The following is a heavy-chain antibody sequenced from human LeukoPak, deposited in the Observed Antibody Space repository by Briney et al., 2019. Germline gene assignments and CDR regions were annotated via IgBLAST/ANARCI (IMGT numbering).Heavy chain of an antibody. J-gene: IGHJ4*02. V-gene: IGHV3-7*01. D-gene: IGHD5-18*01. CDR2: IKQDGSEK. Sequence: PGGSLRLSSAASGFTFSSYWMSWVRQAPGKGLEWVANIKQDGSEKYYVDSVKGRFTISRDNAKNSLYLQMNSLRAEDTAVYYCARDGVDTAMVRAPDYWGQGTLVTVSS. CDR3: ARDGVDTAMVRAPDY. CDR1: GFTFSSYW.